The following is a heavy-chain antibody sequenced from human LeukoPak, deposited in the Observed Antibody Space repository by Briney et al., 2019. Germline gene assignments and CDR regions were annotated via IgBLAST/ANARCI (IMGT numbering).Heavy chain of an antibody. CDR3: AKAHDPSSSWPDRDY. J-gene: IGHJ4*02. Sequence: HTGGSLRLSCAASGFTVSSNYMSWVRQAPGKGLEWASAISGSGGSTYYADPVKGRFTISRDNSKNTLYLQMNSLRAEDTAVYYCAKAHDPSSSWPDRDYWGQGTLVTVSS. D-gene: IGHD6-13*01. CDR2: ISGSGGST. V-gene: IGHV3-23*01. CDR1: GFTVSSNY.